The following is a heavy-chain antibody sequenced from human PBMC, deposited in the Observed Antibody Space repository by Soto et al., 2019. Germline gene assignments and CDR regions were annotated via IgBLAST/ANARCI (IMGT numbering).Heavy chain of an antibody. Sequence: GGSLRLSCAASGFTFSSYGMHWVRQAPGKGLEWVAVIWYDGSNKYYADSVKGRFTISRDNSKNTLYLQMNSLRAEDTAVYYCARAFLQDSSSSGYFDYWGQGTLVTVSS. CDR1: GFTFSSYG. D-gene: IGHD6-6*01. J-gene: IGHJ4*02. CDR2: IWYDGSNK. CDR3: ARAFLQDSSSSGYFDY. V-gene: IGHV3-33*01.